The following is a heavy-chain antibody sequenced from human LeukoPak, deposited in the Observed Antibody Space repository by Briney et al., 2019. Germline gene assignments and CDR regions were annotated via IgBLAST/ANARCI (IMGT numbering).Heavy chain of an antibody. CDR2: ISSSGSAI. CDR1: GFTFSSYE. V-gene: IGHV3-48*03. CDR3: ARGYPSAGYYDSSAYPYFFDY. J-gene: IGHJ4*02. D-gene: IGHD3-22*01. Sequence: LPGGSLRLSCAASGFTFSSYEMNWVRQAPGKGLEWVSYISSSGSAIYYADSVKGRFTISRDNAKDSLYVQMNSLRAEDTAVYYCARGYPSAGYYDSSAYPYFFDYWGQGTLVTVSS.